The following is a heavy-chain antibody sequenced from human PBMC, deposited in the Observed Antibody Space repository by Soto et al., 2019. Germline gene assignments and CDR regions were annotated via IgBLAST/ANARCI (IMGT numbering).Heavy chain of an antibody. V-gene: IGHV3-11*01. CDR3: ARDRRTTRGWYFDL. Sequence: QEQLVESGGGLVKPGGSLRLSCAASGFTFSDYYVNWLRQAPGKGLAWISYISHGGDTIFYADSVKGRFTISRDNAKNSLYLQLNILRAEDTAVYYCARDRRTTRGWYFDLWGRGTLVTVSS. J-gene: IGHJ2*01. CDR2: ISHGGDTI. CDR1: GFTFSDYY.